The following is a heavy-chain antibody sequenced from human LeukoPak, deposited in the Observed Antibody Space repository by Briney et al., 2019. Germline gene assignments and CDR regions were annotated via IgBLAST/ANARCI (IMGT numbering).Heavy chain of an antibody. CDR3: AKDIYGASYSLNYYYYGMDV. CDR1: GLTFDDYA. D-gene: IGHD1-26*01. CDR2: ISGDGGST. Sequence: GGSQRLSCAASGLTFDDYAMHWVRHAPGKGLVWVSLISGDGGSTYYADSVKGRFTISRDNSKNSLYLQMNSLRTEDTALYYCAKDIYGASYSLNYYYYGMDVWGQGTTVTVSS. V-gene: IGHV3-43*02. J-gene: IGHJ6*02.